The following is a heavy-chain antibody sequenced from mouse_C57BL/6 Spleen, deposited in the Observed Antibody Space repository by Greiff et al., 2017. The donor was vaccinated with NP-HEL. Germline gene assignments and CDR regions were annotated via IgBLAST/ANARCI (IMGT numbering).Heavy chain of an antibody. CDR3: EGGTKGYFDD. CDR1: GYAFSSSW. CDR2: IYPGDGDT. D-gene: IGHD1-3*01. V-gene: IGHV1-82*01. J-gene: IGHJ1*03. Sequence: QVQLKQSGPELVKPGASVKLSCKASGYAFSSSWMNWVKQRPGKGLEWIGRIYPGDGDTNYNGKFKGKATLTADKSSSTAYMQLSSLTSEDPAVIFCEGGTKGYFDDWGKGTTLTVSS.